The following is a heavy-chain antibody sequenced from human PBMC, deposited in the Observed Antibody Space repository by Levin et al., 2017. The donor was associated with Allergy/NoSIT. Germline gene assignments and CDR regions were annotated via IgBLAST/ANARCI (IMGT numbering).Heavy chain of an antibody. CDR2: IYSGGST. Sequence: GESLKISCAASGFTVSSNYMSWVRQAPGKGLEWVSVIYSGGSTYYADSVKGRFTISRDNSKNTLYLQMNSLRAEDTAVYYCARGYGTTGFDYWGQGTLVTVSS. V-gene: IGHV3-53*01. J-gene: IGHJ4*02. CDR1: GFTVSSNY. CDR3: ARGYGTTGFDY. D-gene: IGHD4-11*01.